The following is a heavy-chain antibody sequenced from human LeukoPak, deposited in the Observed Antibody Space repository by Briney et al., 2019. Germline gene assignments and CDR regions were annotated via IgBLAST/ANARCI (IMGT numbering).Heavy chain of an antibody. CDR2: INPNSGGT. CDR1: GYTFTGYY. CDR3: ARDPELYSYGHNFDY. D-gene: IGHD5-18*01. Sequence: ASVNVSCKASGYTFTGYYMHWVRQAPGQGLEWMGWINPNSGGTNYAQKFQGRVTMTRDTSISTAYMELSRLRSEDTAVYYCARDPELYSYGHNFDYWGQGTLVTVSS. V-gene: IGHV1-2*02. J-gene: IGHJ4*02.